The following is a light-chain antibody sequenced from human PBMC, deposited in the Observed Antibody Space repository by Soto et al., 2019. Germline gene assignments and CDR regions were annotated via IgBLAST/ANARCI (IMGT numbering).Light chain of an antibody. CDR3: VAWDDSLSGPV. Sequence: QSVLIQPPSASGTPGQRVTISCSGSSSNIGSNYVYWYQQLPGTAPKLLIYRHNQRPSGVPDRFSGSKSGTSASLAISGLRSEDEAEYYCVAWDDSLSGPVFGGGTKLTVL. J-gene: IGLJ2*01. V-gene: IGLV1-47*01. CDR2: RHN. CDR1: SSNIGSNY.